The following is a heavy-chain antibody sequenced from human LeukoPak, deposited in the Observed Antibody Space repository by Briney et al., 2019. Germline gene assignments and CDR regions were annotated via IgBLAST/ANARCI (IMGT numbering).Heavy chain of an antibody. CDR2: IYWDDDK. Sequence: SGPTLVKPTQTLTLTCTFSGFSLSTSGVGVGWIRQPPGKALEWLALIYWDDDKRYSPSLKSRLTITKDTSKNQVVLTMTNMDPVDTATYYCAHSNYDILTGYPPLDYYYGMDVWGKGTTVTVSS. D-gene: IGHD3-9*01. CDR1: GFSLSTSGVG. J-gene: IGHJ6*04. V-gene: IGHV2-5*02. CDR3: AHSNYDILTGYPPLDYYYGMDV.